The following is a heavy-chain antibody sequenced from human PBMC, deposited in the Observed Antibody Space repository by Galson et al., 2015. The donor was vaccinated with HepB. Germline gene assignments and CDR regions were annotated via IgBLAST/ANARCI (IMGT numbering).Heavy chain of an antibody. Sequence: SLRLSCAASGFTFSDYYMSWIRQAPGKGLEWVSYISNSSSYTNYADSVKGPFTISRDNAKHSLYLQMNSLRAEDTAVYYCARVYGGNSGIDAFDSWGQGTMVTVSS. V-gene: IGHV3-11*06. D-gene: IGHD4-23*01. J-gene: IGHJ3*02. CDR1: GFTFSDYY. CDR2: ISNSSSYT. CDR3: ARVYGGNSGIDAFDS.